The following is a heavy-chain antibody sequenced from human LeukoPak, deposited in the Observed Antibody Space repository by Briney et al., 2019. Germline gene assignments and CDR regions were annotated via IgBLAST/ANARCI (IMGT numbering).Heavy chain of an antibody. CDR2: IWYDGTNE. J-gene: IGHJ4*02. CDR3: ARDRDSSGYNYYFDY. Sequence: GRSLRLSCSASGFTFSTYGMNWVRQAPGKGLEWVAVIWYDGTNEYYTDSVKGRFTISRDNTENTLYLQMNRLSAEDTAVYYRARDRDSSGYNYYFDYWGQGTLVTVSS. V-gene: IGHV3-33*01. CDR1: GFTFSTYG. D-gene: IGHD3-22*01.